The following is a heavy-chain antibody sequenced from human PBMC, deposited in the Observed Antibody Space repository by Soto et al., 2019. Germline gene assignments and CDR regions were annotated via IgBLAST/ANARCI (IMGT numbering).Heavy chain of an antibody. V-gene: IGHV3-13*05. D-gene: IGHD6-6*01. CDR2: IGTAGDP. J-gene: IGHJ6*02. Sequence: PGGSLRLSCAASGFTFSSYDMHWVRQATGKGLEWVSAIGTAGDPYYPGSVKCRFTISRENAKNSLYLQMNSLRAGDTAVYYCARGSRYSSSGYGMDVWGQGTTVTVSS. CDR3: ARGSRYSSSGYGMDV. CDR1: GFTFSSYD.